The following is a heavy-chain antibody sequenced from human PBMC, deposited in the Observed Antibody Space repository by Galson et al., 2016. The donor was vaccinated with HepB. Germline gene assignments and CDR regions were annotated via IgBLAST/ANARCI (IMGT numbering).Heavy chain of an antibody. CDR3: TSLTIFGVVTNY. CDR1: GFTFSSYW. D-gene: IGHD3-3*01. J-gene: IGHJ4*02. CDR2: FGDGGDI. Sequence: SLRLSCAASGFTFSSYWMSWVRQAPGKGPEWVSTFGDGGDIYYADSVKGRFTISRDNSRNTLYLQMNSLKTEDTAVYYCTSLTIFGVVTNYWGQGTLVTVSS. V-gene: IGHV3-23*01.